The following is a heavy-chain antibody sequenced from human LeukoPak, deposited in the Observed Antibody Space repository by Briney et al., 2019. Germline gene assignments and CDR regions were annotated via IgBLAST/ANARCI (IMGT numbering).Heavy chain of an antibody. D-gene: IGHD2-21*01. J-gene: IGHJ4*02. CDR2: ISYDGNNK. CDR1: GFSFSSYA. Sequence: GGSLRLSCAASGFSFSSYAMHWVRQAPGRGLEWVAVISYDGNNKYHADSVKGQFTISRDNSKNTLYLQMNSLRPEDTAVYYCAKGTFYYGGGGSINGYMGDYWGQGALVTVSS. V-gene: IGHV3-30*04. CDR3: AKGTFYYGGGGSINGYMGDY.